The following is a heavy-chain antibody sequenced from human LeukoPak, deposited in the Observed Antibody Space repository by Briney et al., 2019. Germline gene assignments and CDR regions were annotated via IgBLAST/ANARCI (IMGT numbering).Heavy chain of an antibody. CDR1: GYTFTGYY. Sequence: ASVKVSCKTSGYTFTGYYMHWVRQAPGQGLEWMGCINPNGGGTYYAQRVKGRFTMTRDTSISTAYLELSRLRSEDTAVYYCTRGGALAGRGPLDYWGQGTLVNVPS. V-gene: IGHV1-2*02. CDR2: INPNGGGT. CDR3: TRGGALAGRGPLDY. D-gene: IGHD6-19*01. J-gene: IGHJ4*02.